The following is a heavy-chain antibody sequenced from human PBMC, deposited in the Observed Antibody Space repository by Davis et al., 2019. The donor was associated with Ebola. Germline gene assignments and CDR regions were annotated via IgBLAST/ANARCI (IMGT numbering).Heavy chain of an antibody. D-gene: IGHD4-11*01. CDR1: SGSFSGYY. Sequence: GSLRLSCAVYSGSFSGYYWSWIRQPPGKGLEWIGYIYYSGSTNYNPSLKSRVTISVDTSKNQFSLKLSSVTAADTAVYYCAGAYTPTPFDYWGQGTLVTVSS. CDR3: AGAYTPTPFDY. J-gene: IGHJ4*02. V-gene: IGHV4-59*08. CDR2: IYYSGST.